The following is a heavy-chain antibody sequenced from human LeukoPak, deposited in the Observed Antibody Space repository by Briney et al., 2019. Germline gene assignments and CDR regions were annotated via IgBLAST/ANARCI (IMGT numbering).Heavy chain of an antibody. Sequence: ASVKVSCKASGYTFTSYDINWVRQATGQGLEWMGWVNPNSGNTGYAQKFQGRVTITRNTSISTAYMELSSLRSEDTAVYYCARIRAYSYSDYWGQGTLVTVSS. CDR3: ARIRAYSYSDY. V-gene: IGHV1-8*03. CDR2: VNPNSGNT. CDR1: GYTFTSYD. D-gene: IGHD5-18*01. J-gene: IGHJ4*02.